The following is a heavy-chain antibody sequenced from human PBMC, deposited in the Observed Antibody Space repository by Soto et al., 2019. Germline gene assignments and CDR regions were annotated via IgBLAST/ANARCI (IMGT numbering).Heavy chain of an antibody. D-gene: IGHD3-22*01. V-gene: IGHV2-5*02. CDR1: GFSLNSRAVG. J-gene: IGHJ4*02. CDR3: VHSGLHSSGSYYGDS. Sequence: QITLKESGPTLVKPTQTLTLTCNFSGFSLNSRAVGVHWLRQPPGKALEWLAVIYGDDDKRYNPTVKGVLTITKDTSRNQVVRTVTNVGPVDTATYYCVHSGLHSSGSYYGDSWGQGSLVTVSS. CDR2: IYGDDDK.